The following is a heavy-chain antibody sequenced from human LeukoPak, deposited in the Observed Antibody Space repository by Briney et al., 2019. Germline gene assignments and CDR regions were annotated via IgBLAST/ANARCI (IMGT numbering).Heavy chain of an antibody. CDR1: GGSFSGYY. V-gene: IGHV4-34*01. Sequence: SETLSLTCAVYGGSFSGYYWSWIRQPPGKGLEWIGEINHSGSTYYNPSLESRVTISVDTSKNQFSLKLSSVTAADTAVYYCAREAVTGIAAAGIGFDPWGQGTLVTVSS. J-gene: IGHJ5*02. CDR2: INHSGST. D-gene: IGHD6-13*01. CDR3: AREAVTGIAAAGIGFDP.